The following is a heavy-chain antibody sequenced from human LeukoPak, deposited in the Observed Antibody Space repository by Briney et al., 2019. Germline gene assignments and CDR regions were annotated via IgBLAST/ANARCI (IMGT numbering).Heavy chain of an antibody. D-gene: IGHD3-3*01. J-gene: IGHJ4*02. CDR2: IYYSGST. V-gene: IGHV4-39*01. CDR3: ARQNLEWLLPDPYYFDY. Sequence: PSETLSLTCTVSGGSISSSSYYWGWIRQPPGKGLEWIGSIYYSGSTYCNPSLKSRVATSVDTSKNQFSLKLSSVTAADTAVYYCARQNLEWLLPDPYYFDYWGQGTLVTVSS. CDR1: GGSISSSSYY.